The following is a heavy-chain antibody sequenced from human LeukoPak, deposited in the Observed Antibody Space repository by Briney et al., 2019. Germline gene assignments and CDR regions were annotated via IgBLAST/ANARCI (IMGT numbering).Heavy chain of an antibody. CDR1: DGSISSFY. Sequence: NPSETLSLTCTVSDGSISSFYWNWIRQPAGKGLEWIGRIYTSGSTNYNPSLKSRVTMSVDPSKNQFSLKLSSVTAADTAVYYCARWGVRRGYSGYDYGNPAFDYWGQGTLVTVSS. J-gene: IGHJ4*02. D-gene: IGHD5-12*01. CDR2: IYTSGST. CDR3: ARWGVRRGYSGYDYGNPAFDY. V-gene: IGHV4-4*07.